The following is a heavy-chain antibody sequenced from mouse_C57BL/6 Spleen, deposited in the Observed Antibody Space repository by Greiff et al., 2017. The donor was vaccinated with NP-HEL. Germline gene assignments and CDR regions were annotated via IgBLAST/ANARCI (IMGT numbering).Heavy chain of an antibody. CDR3: ARSRWLLQGDAMDY. CDR2: IDPNSGGT. CDR1: GYTFPSYW. Sequence: QVQLQQSGAELVKPGASVKLSCKASGYTFPSYWMHWVKQRPGRGLEWIGRIDPNSGGTKYNEKFKSKATLTVDKPSSTAYMQLSSLTSEDSAVYYCARSRWLLQGDAMDYWGQGTSVTVSS. D-gene: IGHD2-3*01. V-gene: IGHV1-72*01. J-gene: IGHJ4*01.